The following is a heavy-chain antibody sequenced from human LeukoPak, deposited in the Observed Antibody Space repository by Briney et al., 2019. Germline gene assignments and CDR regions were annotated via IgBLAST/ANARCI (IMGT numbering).Heavy chain of an antibody. CDR1: GFSLSSYS. CDR2: IHSSGGII. D-gene: IGHD3-16*01. J-gene: IGHJ4*02. Sequence: GGSLRLSCVASGFSLSSYSMNWVRQAPGKGLEWISFIHSSGGIIFYAESVKGRFTISRDNAKNSLFLQMNSLRAEDTAVYYCARRVPNEVITDYFDYWGPGTLVTVSS. V-gene: IGHV3-48*04. CDR3: ARRVPNEVITDYFDY.